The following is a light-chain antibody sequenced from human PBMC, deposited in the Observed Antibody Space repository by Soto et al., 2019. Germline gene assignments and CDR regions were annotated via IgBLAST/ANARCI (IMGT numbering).Light chain of an antibody. CDR2: GAS. CDR1: QSVNNN. CDR3: HHYHNAAGT. V-gene: IGKV3-15*01. Sequence: EVVMTQSPATLSVSPGETATLSCRASQSVNNNLAWYQKKPGQGPRLLIYGASTRATGIPARFSGSGSGTEFTLTINSLQSEYYAVYFCHHYHNAAGTFGGGTKVDIK. J-gene: IGKJ4*01.